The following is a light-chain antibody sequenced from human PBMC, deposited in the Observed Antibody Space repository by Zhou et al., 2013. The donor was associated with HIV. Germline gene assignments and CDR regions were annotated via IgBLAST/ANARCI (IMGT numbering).Light chain of an antibody. CDR1: QSISSW. J-gene: IGKJ1*01. CDR2: TAS. V-gene: IGKV1-5*01. CDR3: QQYNSYSRE. Sequence: DIQMTQSPSTLSASVGDRVTITCRASQSISSWLAWYQQKPGKAPERLIYTASSLQSGVPLRFSGSGSGTEFTLTITSLQPGDFATYYCQQYNSYSREFGQGTKVEIK.